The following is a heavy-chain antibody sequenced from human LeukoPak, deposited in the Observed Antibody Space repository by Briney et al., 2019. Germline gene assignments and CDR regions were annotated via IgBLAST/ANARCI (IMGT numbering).Heavy chain of an antibody. Sequence: GGSLRLSCAASGFTFSSYSTNWVRQAPGKGLVWVSYISSSSSTIYYADSVKGRFTISRDNAKNSLYLQMNSLRAEDTAVYYCASIPKQQLVYYYYYYMDIWGKGTTVTVSS. D-gene: IGHD6-13*01. CDR2: ISSSSSTI. J-gene: IGHJ6*03. V-gene: IGHV3-48*01. CDR3: ASIPKQQLVYYYYYYMDI. CDR1: GFTFSSYS.